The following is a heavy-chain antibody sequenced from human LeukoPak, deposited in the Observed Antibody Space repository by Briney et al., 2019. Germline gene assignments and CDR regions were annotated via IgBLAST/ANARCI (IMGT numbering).Heavy chain of an antibody. V-gene: IGHV4-59*01. J-gene: IGHJ5*02. CDR2: IYYSGSA. D-gene: IGHD3-10*01. CDR3: ARVPYGSGENWFDP. Sequence: SETLSLTCTVSGGSISSYYWSWIRQPPGKGLEWIGYIYYSGSATYNPSLKSRVTISVDTSKNQFSLKLSSVTAADTAVYCCARVPYGSGENWFDPWGQGTLVTVSS. CDR1: GGSISSYY.